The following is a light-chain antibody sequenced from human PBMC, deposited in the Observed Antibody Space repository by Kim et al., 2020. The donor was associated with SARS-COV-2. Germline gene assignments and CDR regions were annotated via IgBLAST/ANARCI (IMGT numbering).Light chain of an antibody. CDR2: YDS. Sequence: APGKTARITCGGNNSGSNIVYWYKQKPGQAPVLVIYYDSDRPSGIPERFSGSNSGNTATLTISRVEAGDEADYYCQVWDSSSDHPVFGGGTQLTVL. CDR3: QVWDSSSDHPV. J-gene: IGLJ3*02. V-gene: IGLV3-21*04. CDR1: NSGSNI.